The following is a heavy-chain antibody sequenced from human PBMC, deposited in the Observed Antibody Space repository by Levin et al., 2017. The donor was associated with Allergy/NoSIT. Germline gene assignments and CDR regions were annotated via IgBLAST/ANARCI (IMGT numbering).Heavy chain of an antibody. CDR3: ARYSYESSGYSPYYYDGLDV. CDR1: GYTFSSYG. Sequence: ASVKVSCKASGYTFSSYGISWVRRAPGQGLEWMGWISGYNGKTNYAQKFQGRVTMTTDTSTGTAYMDLRSLRSDDTAVYFCARYSYESSGYSPYYYDGLDVWGQGTSVTVSS. CDR2: ISGYNGKT. D-gene: IGHD3-22*01. J-gene: IGHJ6*02. V-gene: IGHV1-18*01.